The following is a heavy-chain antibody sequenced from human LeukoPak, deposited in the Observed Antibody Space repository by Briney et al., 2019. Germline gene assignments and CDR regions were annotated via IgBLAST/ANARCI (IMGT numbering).Heavy chain of an antibody. J-gene: IGHJ4*02. V-gene: IGHV3-48*02. CDR1: GFTFSSYA. CDR3: ATGYDSSGYYGGYFDY. CDR2: ISSSSSTI. Sequence: GGSLRLSCAASGFTFSSYAMSWVRQAPGKGLEWVSYISSSSSTIYYADSVKGRFTISRDNAKNSLYLQMNSLRDEDTAVYYCATGYDSSGYYGGYFDYWGQGTLVTVSS. D-gene: IGHD3-22*01.